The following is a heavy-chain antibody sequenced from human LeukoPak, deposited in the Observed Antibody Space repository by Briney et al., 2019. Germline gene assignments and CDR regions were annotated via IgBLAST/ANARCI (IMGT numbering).Heavy chain of an antibody. CDR2: IYTSGST. V-gene: IGHV4-4*07. Sequence: PSETLSLTCTVSGGSISSYYWSWIRQPAGKGLEWIGRIYTSGSTNYNPSLKSRVTISVDTSKNQFSLKLSSVTAADTAVYYCARDPYYCSSTSCPRFDPWGQGTLVTVSS. D-gene: IGHD2-2*01. J-gene: IGHJ5*02. CDR1: GGSISSYY. CDR3: ARDPYYCSSTSCPRFDP.